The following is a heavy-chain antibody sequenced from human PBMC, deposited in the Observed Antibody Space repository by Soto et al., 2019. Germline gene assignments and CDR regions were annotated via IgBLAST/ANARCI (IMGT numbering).Heavy chain of an antibody. CDR2: IYYSGST. V-gene: IGHV4-39*01. D-gene: IGHD2-2*01. CDR3: ARQGIYCSSTSCYVRSYYYYYIDV. Sequence: SETLSLTCTVSGGSISSSSYYWGWIRQPPGKGLEWIGSIYYSGSTYYNPSLKSRVTISVDTSKNQFSLKLSSVTAADTAVYYCARQGIYCSSTSCYVRSYYYYYIDVWGKGTTVTVSS. CDR1: GGSISSSSYY. J-gene: IGHJ6*03.